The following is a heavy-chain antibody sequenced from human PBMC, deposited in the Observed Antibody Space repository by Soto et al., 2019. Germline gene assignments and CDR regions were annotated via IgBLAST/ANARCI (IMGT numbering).Heavy chain of an antibody. Sequence: QITLKESGPTLVKPTQTLTLTCTFSGFSLTTSGVGVGWIRQPPGKALEWLALIYWDDDKRYSPSLKSRPNTTXYXXKNQVVHTMTNMDPADTATYFCAHRTTTVTWWFDPWGQGTLVTVSS. CDR3: AHRTTTVTWWFDP. CDR2: IYWDDDK. D-gene: IGHD4-17*01. J-gene: IGHJ5*02. V-gene: IGHV2-5*02. CDR1: GFSLTTSGVG.